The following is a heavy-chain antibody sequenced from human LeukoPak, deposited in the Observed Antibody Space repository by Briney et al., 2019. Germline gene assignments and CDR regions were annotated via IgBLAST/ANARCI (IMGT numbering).Heavy chain of an antibody. J-gene: IGHJ5*02. Sequence: ASVKVSCKASGYTFTGYYMHWVRQAPGQGLEWMGWINPNSGGTNYAQKFQGRVTMTRDTSISTAYMELSRLRSDDTAVYYCARDDPLHTYYYDGVKPWGQGTLVTVSS. CDR3: ARDDPLHTYYYDGVKP. CDR1: GYTFTGYY. V-gene: IGHV1-2*02. CDR2: INPNSGGT. D-gene: IGHD3-22*01.